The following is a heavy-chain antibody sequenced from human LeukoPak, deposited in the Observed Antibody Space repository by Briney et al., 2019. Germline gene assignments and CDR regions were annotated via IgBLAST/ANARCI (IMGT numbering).Heavy chain of an antibody. CDR1: GFTFSSYA. D-gene: IGHD2-15*01. CDR2: ISGSGGST. J-gene: IGHJ4*02. CDR3: ANYHIHYCSGGSCSSY. Sequence: GGSLRLSCAASGFTFSSYAMSWVRQAPGKGLEWVSAISGSGGSTYYADSVKGRFTISRDNSKNTLYLQMNSLRAEDTAVYYCANYHIHYCSGGSCSSYWGQGTLVTVSS. V-gene: IGHV3-23*01.